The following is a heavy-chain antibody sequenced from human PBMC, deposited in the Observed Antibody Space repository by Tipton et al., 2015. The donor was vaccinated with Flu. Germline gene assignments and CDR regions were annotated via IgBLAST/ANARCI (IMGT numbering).Heavy chain of an antibody. CDR2: IYYSGST. Sequence: GLVKPSQTLSLTCTVSGGSISSGGAYWSWIRQHPGKGLEWIGCIYYSGSTYYNPSLESRLTISVDTSKNQFSLKMNSVTAADTAVYYCARDQGFGAGLTCDYYGMDVWGQGTTVTVSS. V-gene: IGHV4-31*03. CDR1: GGSISSGGAY. CDR3: ARDQGFGAGLTCDYYGMDV. D-gene: IGHD3-10*01. J-gene: IGHJ6*02.